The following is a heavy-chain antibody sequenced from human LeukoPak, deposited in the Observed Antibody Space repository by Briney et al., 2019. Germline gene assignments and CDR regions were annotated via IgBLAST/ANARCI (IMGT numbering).Heavy chain of an antibody. J-gene: IGHJ6*03. D-gene: IGHD1-1*01. Sequence: GGSLRLSCAPSGFTLSSYWMHWVRHAPGKGLVWVSRINNDGSSTTYADSVKGRFTISRDNAKNTLSLQMNRLRAEDTAVYYCARTTLYDYYMDVWGKGTTVTVSS. V-gene: IGHV3-74*01. CDR1: GFTLSSYW. CDR3: ARTTLYDYYMDV. CDR2: INNDGSST.